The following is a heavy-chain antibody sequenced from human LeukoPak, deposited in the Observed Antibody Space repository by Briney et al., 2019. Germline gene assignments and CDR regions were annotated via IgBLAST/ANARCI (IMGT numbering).Heavy chain of an antibody. J-gene: IGHJ4*02. CDR3: ARNAGDY. CDR1: GGSISDFY. CDR2: IYISGNT. D-gene: IGHD1-1*01. V-gene: IGHV4-4*07. Sequence: NPSETLSRTCTVSGGSISDFYWSWIRQPAGKGLEWIGRIYISGNTNCNPSLKSRVTMSLDTSKNHFSLRLSSVTAADTAVYYCARNAGDYWGQGTLVTVSS.